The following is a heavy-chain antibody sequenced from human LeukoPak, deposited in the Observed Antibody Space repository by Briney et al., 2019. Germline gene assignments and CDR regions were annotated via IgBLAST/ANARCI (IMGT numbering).Heavy chain of an antibody. J-gene: IGHJ5*02. CDR2: IHYTGST. CDR1: GGSISSYY. V-gene: IGHV4-59*01. D-gene: IGHD4-17*01. Sequence: SETLSLTCTVPGGSISSYYWSWIRQSPGKGLECIGYIHYTGSTNYNPSLKSRVTISVETSKNQFSLKLKSVTAADTAVYYCARGDYVLGWFDPWGQGTLVTVSS. CDR3: ARGDYVLGWFDP.